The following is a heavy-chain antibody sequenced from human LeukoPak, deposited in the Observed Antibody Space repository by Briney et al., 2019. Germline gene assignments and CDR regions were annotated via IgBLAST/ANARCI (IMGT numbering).Heavy chain of an antibody. D-gene: IGHD3-16*02. CDR2: IYSGGST. Sequence: GGSLRLSCAASGFTVSSNYMSWVRQAPGKGLEWASVIYSGGSTYYADSVKGRFTISRDNSKNTLYLQMNSLRAEDTAVFYCAKVSGFKITFGGVIDWGQGTPVTVSS. CDR3: AKVSGFKITFGGVID. V-gene: IGHV3-66*01. CDR1: GFTVSSNY. J-gene: IGHJ4*02.